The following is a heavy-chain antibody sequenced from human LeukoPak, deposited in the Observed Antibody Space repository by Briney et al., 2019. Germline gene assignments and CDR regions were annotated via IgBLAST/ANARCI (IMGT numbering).Heavy chain of an antibody. D-gene: IGHD6-13*01. J-gene: IGHJ4*02. CDR2: ISGSGGST. V-gene: IGHV3-23*01. CDR1: GFAFSSYA. CDR3: AKGSSSWQMGAFDY. Sequence: GGSLRLSCAASGFAFSSYAMSWVRQAPGKGLEWVSAISGSGGSTYYADSVKGRFTISRDNSKNTLYLQMNSLRAEDTAVYYCAKGSSSWQMGAFDYWGQGTLVTVSS.